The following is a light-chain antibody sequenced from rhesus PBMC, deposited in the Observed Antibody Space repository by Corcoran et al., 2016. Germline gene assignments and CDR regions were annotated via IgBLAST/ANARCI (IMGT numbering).Light chain of an antibody. CDR3: QQSSNLWT. CDR2: GAS. V-gene: IGKV3-24*04. CDR1: QSVGSY. J-gene: IGKJ1*01. Sequence: ETVVTQSPATLSLSPGERATLSCRASQSVGSYLAWYQQKPGQAPMLLISGASSRATGIPDRLRGSGAGTDFTLTISSLEPEDVGVYYCQQSSNLWTFGQGTKVEIK.